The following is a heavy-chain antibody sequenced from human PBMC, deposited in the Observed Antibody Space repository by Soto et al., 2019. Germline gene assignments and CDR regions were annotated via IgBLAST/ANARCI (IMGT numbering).Heavy chain of an antibody. CDR2: ISAYNGNT. J-gene: IGHJ3*02. CDR3: ARDQELLWFGERKGAFDI. V-gene: IGHV1-18*01. Sequence: GASVKVSCKASGYTFTSYGISWVRQAPGQGLEWMGWISAYNGNTNYAQKLQGRVTMTTDTSTSTAYMELRSLRSDDTAVYYCARDQELLWFGERKGAFDIWGQGTMVTVSS. D-gene: IGHD3-10*01. CDR1: GYTFTSYG.